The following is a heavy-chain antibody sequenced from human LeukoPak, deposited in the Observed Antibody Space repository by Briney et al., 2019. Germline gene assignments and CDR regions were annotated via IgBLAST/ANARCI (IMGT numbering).Heavy chain of an antibody. CDR3: ARSTTAPGLLAFDI. CDR1: GGSISSGGYY. V-gene: IGHV4-31*03. J-gene: IGHJ3*02. Sequence: SETLSLTCTVSGGSISSGGYYWSCIRQHPGKGLEWIGYIYYSGSTYYNPSLKIRVTISVDTSKNQFSLKLSSVTAADTAVYYCARSTTAPGLLAFDIWGQGTMVTVSS. CDR2: IYYSGST. D-gene: IGHD4-17*01.